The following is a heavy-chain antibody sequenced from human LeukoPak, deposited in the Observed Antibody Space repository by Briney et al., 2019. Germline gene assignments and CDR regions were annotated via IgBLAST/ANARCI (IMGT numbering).Heavy chain of an antibody. D-gene: IGHD3-9*01. CDR2: IYYSGST. CDR1: GGSISSSSYY. J-gene: IGHJ4*02. CDR3: ARSPLLRYFDWLLSPHIFDY. Sequence: PSETLSLTCTVSGGSISSSSYYWGWIRQPPGKGLEWIGSIYYSGSTYYNPSLKSRVTISVDTSKNQFSLKLSSVTAADTAVYYWARSPLLRYFDWLLSPHIFDYWGQGTLVTVSS. V-gene: IGHV4-39*01.